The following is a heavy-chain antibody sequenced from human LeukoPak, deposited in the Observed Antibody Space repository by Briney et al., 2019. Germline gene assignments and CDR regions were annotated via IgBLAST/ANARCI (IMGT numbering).Heavy chain of an antibody. V-gene: IGHV5-51*01. CDR3: ARLTQYCTGGTCYGGWFDP. CDR1: GYRFTNYW. D-gene: IGHD2-15*01. J-gene: IGHJ5*02. CDR2: IYPGDSDT. Sequence: GESLKISCKGSGYRFTNYWIGWVRQMPGKGLEWRGIIYPGDSDTRYSPSFQGQGTISADKSISTAYLQWYSLKASDTAIYYCARLTQYCTGGTCYGGWFDPWSQGTLVTVSS.